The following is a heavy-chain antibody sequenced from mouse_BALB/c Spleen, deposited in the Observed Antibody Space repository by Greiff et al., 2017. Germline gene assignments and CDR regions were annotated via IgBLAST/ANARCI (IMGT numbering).Heavy chain of an antibody. Sequence: EVKLQESGGGLVKPGGSLKLSCAASGFTFSSYAMSWVRQSPEKRLEWVAEISSGGSYTYYPDTVTGRFTISRDNAKNTLYLEMSSLRSEDTAMYYCARGARATPWFAYWGQGTLVTVSA. CDR1: GFTFSSYA. CDR3: ARGARATPWFAY. V-gene: IGHV5-9-4*01. D-gene: IGHD3-1*01. J-gene: IGHJ3*01. CDR2: ISSGGSYT.